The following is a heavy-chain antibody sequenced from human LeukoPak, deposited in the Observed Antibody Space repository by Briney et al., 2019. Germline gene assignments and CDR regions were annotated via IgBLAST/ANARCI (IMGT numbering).Heavy chain of an antibody. V-gene: IGHV3-74*01. CDR1: GFTFSNYW. CDR2: INGDGDNT. Sequence: GGSLRLSCAASGFTFSNYWMHWVRQVPGKGLLWVSRINGDGDNTTYADSVKGRFTISRDNAKNTVYLQMNTLRAEDTAVYYCAELGITMIGGVWGKGTTVTISS. J-gene: IGHJ6*04. D-gene: IGHD3-10*02. CDR3: AELGITMIGGV.